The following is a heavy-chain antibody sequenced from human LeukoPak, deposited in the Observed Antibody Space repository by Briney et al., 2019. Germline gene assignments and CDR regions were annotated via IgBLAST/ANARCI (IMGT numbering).Heavy chain of an antibody. CDR3: ARPSTQELWPLGAFDI. CDR2: IIPILGIA. CDR1: GGTFSSYA. Sequence: SVKVSCKASGGTFSSYAISWVRQAPGQGLEWMGRIIPILGIANYAQKFQGRVTITADKSTSTAYMELSSLRSEDTAVYYCARPSTQELWPLGAFDIWGQGTMVTVSS. D-gene: IGHD3-10*01. V-gene: IGHV1-69*04. J-gene: IGHJ3*02.